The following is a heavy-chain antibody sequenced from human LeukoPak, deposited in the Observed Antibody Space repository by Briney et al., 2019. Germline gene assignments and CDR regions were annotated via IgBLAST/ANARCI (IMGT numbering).Heavy chain of an antibody. V-gene: IGHV3-43*02. D-gene: IGHD2-2*01. CDR1: GFTFSSYT. Sequence: GGSLRLSCAASGFTFSSYTMTWVRQAPGKGLEWVSLISADGGSTFSADSVKGRFSISRDNSKNSLYLQMNSLRSEDTAMYYCAKEPGKFDYWGQGTLVAVSS. J-gene: IGHJ4*02. CDR2: ISADGGST. CDR3: AKEPGKFDY.